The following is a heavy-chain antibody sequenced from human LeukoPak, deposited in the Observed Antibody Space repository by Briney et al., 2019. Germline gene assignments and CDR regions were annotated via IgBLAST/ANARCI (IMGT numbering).Heavy chain of an antibody. CDR3: ASFGGDSSGYYPPQFDF. V-gene: IGHV3-48*02. CDR1: GFTFSSYS. D-gene: IGHD3-22*01. J-gene: IGHJ4*02. Sequence: GGSLRRSCAASGFTFSSYSMNWVREAPGKGLEWVSYISSSSSTIYYADSVKGRFTISRDNAKNSLYLQMNSLRDEDTAVYYCASFGGDSSGYYPPQFDFWGQGTLVTVSS. CDR2: ISSSSSTI.